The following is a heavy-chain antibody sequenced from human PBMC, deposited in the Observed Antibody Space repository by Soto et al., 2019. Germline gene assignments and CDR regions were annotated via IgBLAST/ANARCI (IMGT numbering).Heavy chain of an antibody. D-gene: IGHD3-22*01. J-gene: IGHJ5*02. CDR1: GGSISSGGYY. CDR3: AREGDSSGYYRFDP. V-gene: IGHV4-31*03. CDR2: IYYSGST. Sequence: QVQLQESGPGLVKPSQTLSLTCTVSGGSISSGGYYWSWIRQHPGKGLEWIGYIYYSGSTYYNQSLKSRVTISVDTSKNQFSLKLSSVTAADTAVYYCAREGDSSGYYRFDPWGQGTLVTVSS.